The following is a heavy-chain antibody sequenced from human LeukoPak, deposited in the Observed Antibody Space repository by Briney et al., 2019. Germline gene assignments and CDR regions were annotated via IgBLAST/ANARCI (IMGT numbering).Heavy chain of an antibody. CDR2: IYYSGST. D-gene: IGHD4-17*01. V-gene: IGHV4-39*07. Sequence: SETLSLTCTVSGGSISSSSYYWGWIRQPPGKGLEWIGSIYYSGSTYYNPSLKSRVTISVDTSKNQFSLKLSSVTAADTAVYYCARRGDYPGAFDIWGQGTMVTVSS. CDR1: GGSISSSSYY. CDR3: ARRGDYPGAFDI. J-gene: IGHJ3*02.